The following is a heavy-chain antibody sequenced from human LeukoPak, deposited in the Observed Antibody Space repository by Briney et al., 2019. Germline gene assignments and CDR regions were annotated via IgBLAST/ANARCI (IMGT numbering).Heavy chain of an antibody. D-gene: IGHD6-13*01. CDR1: GFTFSSYA. CDR3: AKGLGRRSSSWDMLNH. J-gene: IGHJ5*02. CDR2: TSGSGAST. V-gene: IGHV3-23*01. Sequence: PGGSLRLSCSASGFTFSSYAMTWVRQAPGKWLEWVSATSGSGASTYYADSVRGRFTISRDNSKNTLYLQMNSLRVEDTAVFYCAKGLGRRSSSWDMLNHWGQGTLVTVSS.